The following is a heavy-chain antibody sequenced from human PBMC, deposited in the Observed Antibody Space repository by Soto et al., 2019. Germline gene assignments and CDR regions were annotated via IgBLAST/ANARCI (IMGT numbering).Heavy chain of an antibody. CDR2: IYYSGST. Sequence: PSDTLSLTCTVSGGSISRGGYYWSWIRQHPGKGLEWIGYIYYSGSTYYNPSLKSRVTISVDTSKNQFSLKLSSVTAADTAVYYCARHDSSGYYDTDSDAFDIWGQGTMVTVSS. D-gene: IGHD3-22*01. V-gene: IGHV4-31*03. CDR3: ARHDSSGYYDTDSDAFDI. CDR1: GGSISRGGYY. J-gene: IGHJ3*02.